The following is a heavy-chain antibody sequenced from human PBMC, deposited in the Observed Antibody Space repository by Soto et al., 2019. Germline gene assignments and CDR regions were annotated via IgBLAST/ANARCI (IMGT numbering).Heavy chain of an antibody. CDR1: GYSFTSYW. CDR2: IYPGDSDT. J-gene: IGHJ4*02. V-gene: IGHV5-51*01. D-gene: IGHD6-19*01. CDR3: AGLFYSSGWYDY. Sequence: GESLKISCKGSGYSFTSYWIGWVRQMPGKGLERMGIIYPGDSDTRYSPSFQGQVTISADKSITTTYLQWSSLKASDTPIYYCAGLFYSSGWYDYWRQGTLVTVSS.